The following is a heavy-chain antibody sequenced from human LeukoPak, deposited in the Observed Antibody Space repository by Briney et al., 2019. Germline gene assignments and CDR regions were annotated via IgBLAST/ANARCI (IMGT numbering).Heavy chain of an antibody. Sequence: ASVKVSCKASGYTFTGYYMHWVRQAPGQGLEWMGWISPNSGGTNYAQKFQGRVTMTRDTSISTAYMELSRLGSDDTAVYYCARDLGYSYYYYYYGMDVWGQGTTVTVSS. D-gene: IGHD5-18*01. CDR1: GYTFTGYY. J-gene: IGHJ6*02. CDR2: ISPNSGGT. CDR3: ARDLGYSYYYYYYGMDV. V-gene: IGHV1-2*02.